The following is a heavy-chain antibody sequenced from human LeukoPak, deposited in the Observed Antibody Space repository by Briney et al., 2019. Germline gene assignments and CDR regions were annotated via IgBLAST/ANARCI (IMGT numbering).Heavy chain of an antibody. CDR1: GFTFSSYA. J-gene: IGHJ4*02. V-gene: IGHV3-7*01. D-gene: IGHD3-22*01. Sequence: GGSLRLSCAASGFTFSSYAMSWVRQAPGKGLEWVANIKQDGSEKYYVDSVKGRFTISRDNAKNSLYLQMNSLRAEDTAVYYCARCGYYYDSRSYYFDYWGQGTLVTVSS. CDR3: ARCGYYYDSRSYYFDY. CDR2: IKQDGSEK.